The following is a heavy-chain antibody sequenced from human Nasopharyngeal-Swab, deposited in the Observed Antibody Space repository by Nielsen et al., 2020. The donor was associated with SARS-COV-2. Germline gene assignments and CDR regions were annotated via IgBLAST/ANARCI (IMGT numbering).Heavy chain of an antibody. J-gene: IGHJ3*02. V-gene: IGHV3-74*01. D-gene: IGHD3-16*01. Sequence: GESLKISCAASGFTFSSYWMHWVRQAPGKGLVWVSRINTDGSETGYADSVTGRFTISRDNAKNSLYLQMNSLRAEDTAVYYCARPRGGWAFDIWGQGTMVTVSS. CDR2: INTDGSET. CDR1: GFTFSSYW. CDR3: ARPRGGWAFDI.